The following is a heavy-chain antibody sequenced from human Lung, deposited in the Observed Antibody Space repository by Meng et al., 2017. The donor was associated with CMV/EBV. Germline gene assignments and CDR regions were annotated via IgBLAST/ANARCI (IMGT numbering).Heavy chain of an antibody. CDR3: ARESAPRGNWNYRFDY. CDR2: ISGSGLTT. D-gene: IGHD1-7*01. Sequence: GGSXRLXXAASGFTFSTYPMSWFRQAPGQGLEWVSHISGSGLTTYYADSVKGRFTISRENSKNMVDLQMNSLRVEDTALYYCARESAPRGNWNYRFDYWGQGTLVXVSS. CDR1: GFTFSTYP. J-gene: IGHJ4*02. V-gene: IGHV3-23*01.